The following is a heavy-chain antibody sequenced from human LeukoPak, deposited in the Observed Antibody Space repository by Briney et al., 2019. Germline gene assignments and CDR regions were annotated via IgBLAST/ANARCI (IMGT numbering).Heavy chain of an antibody. Sequence: PSQTLSLTCTVSGGSISSSSYYWSWIRQPAGKGLEWIGRIYTSGSTNYNPSLKSRVTISVNTSKNQFSLKLSSVTAADTAVYYCARDRGDNLFDYWGQGTLVTVSS. V-gene: IGHV4-61*02. CDR1: GGSISSSSYY. D-gene: IGHD1-14*01. CDR3: ARDRGDNLFDY. J-gene: IGHJ4*02. CDR2: IYTSGST.